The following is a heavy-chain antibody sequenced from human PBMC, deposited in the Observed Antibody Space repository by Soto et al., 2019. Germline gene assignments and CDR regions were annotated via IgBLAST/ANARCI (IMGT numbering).Heavy chain of an antibody. CDR1: GGTLSSYA. D-gene: IGHD6-25*01. Sequence: GASVKVSCKASGGTLSSYAISWVRQAPGQGLEWMGGIIPIFGTANYAQKFQGRVTITADESTSTAYMELSSLRSEDTAVYYCAREMWTRSGPQNFFDYWGLGALVTVS. V-gene: IGHV1-69*13. CDR2: IIPIFGTA. CDR3: AREMWTRSGPQNFFDY. J-gene: IGHJ4*02.